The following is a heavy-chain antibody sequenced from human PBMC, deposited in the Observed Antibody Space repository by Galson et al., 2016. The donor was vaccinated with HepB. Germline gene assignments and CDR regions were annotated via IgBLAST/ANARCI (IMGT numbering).Heavy chain of an antibody. Sequence: LRLSCAASGFTFSSYAMHWVRQAPGKGLEWVALIWYDGSNKYYADSVKGRFTISRDDSKNTLYLQMNSLRAEDTAVYYCARDGNPGGYFDYWGQGTLVT. CDR1: GFTFSSYA. J-gene: IGHJ4*02. V-gene: IGHV3-33*01. D-gene: IGHD1-1*01. CDR2: IWYDGSNK. CDR3: ARDGNPGGYFDY.